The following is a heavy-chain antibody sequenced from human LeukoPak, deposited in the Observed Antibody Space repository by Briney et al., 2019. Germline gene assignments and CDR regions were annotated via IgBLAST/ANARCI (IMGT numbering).Heavy chain of an antibody. CDR1: GCTFTGYY. D-gene: IGHD5-24*01. CDR2: INPNSGGA. Sequence: ASVKVSCKPSGCTFTGYYIHWVRQAPGQGLEWMGWINPNSGGALYAQKFQGRVTMTRDTSITTAYMEVSRLRSDDTAVYYCARDLSQMVATIGFWGQGTLVTVSS. V-gene: IGHV1-2*02. J-gene: IGHJ4*02. CDR3: ARDLSQMVATIGF.